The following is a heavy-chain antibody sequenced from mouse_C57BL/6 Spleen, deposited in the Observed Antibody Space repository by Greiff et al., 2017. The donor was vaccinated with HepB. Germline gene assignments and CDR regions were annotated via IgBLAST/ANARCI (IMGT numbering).Heavy chain of an antibody. D-gene: IGHD1-1*01. CDR1: GFTFSDYG. J-gene: IGHJ4*01. Sequence: EVQRVESGGGLVKPGGSLKLSCAASGFTFSDYGMHWVRQAPEKGLEWVAYISSGSSTIYYADTVKGRFTISRDNAKNTLFLQMTSLRSEDTAMYYCARTYYGSSYNYYAMDYWGQGTSVTVSS. CDR3: ARTYYGSSYNYYAMDY. CDR2: ISSGSSTI. V-gene: IGHV5-17*01.